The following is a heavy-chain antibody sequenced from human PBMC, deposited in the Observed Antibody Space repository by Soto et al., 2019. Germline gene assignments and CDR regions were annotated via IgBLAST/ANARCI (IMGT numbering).Heavy chain of an antibody. J-gene: IGHJ4*02. CDR1: GFTFSSYT. CDR3: ARGVLPAVSYFEY. Sequence: GGSLRLSCAASGFTFSSYTMTWVRQAPGKGLEWVSSITGSGSDTYYADSVKGRFTISRDNSMYTLYVQMNSLRAEDTAVYYCARGVLPAVSYFEYCGQGTLVTVSS. D-gene: IGHD2-2*01. V-gene: IGHV3-23*01. CDR2: ITGSGSDT.